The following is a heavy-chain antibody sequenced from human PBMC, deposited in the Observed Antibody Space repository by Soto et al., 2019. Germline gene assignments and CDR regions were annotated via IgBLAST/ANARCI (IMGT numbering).Heavy chain of an antibody. CDR2: IRSKASDGTT. CDR1: GFTFGHYA. D-gene: IGHD3-22*01. V-gene: IGHV3-49*03. J-gene: IGHJ4*02. CDR3: TRDDGYDISRYIVAY. Sequence: GGSLRLCCTASGFTFGHYAMSWFRQAPGKGLEWVSFIRSKASDGTTEYAASVKGRFTISRDDSKSIAYLQMNSLKTEDTAVYYCTRDDGYDISRYIVAYWGQGTLVTVSS.